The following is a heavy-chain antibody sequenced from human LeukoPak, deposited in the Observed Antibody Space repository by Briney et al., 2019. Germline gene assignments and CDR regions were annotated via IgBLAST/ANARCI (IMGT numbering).Heavy chain of an antibody. D-gene: IGHD3-10*01. Sequence: PGGSLGLSCAASGFTFSSYNMNWVRQAPGKGLEWVSYISSSGTTIYYPDSVKGRFTISRDNAKYSLYLQMNTLRAEDTAVYYCARGGLGSWTFDSWGQGTLVTVSS. V-gene: IGHV3-48*04. CDR2: ISSSGTTI. CDR1: GFTFSSYN. CDR3: ARGGLGSWTFDS. J-gene: IGHJ4*02.